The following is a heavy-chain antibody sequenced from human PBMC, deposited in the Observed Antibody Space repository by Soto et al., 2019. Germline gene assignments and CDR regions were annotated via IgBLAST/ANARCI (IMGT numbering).Heavy chain of an antibody. D-gene: IGHD5-12*01. V-gene: IGHV3-33*01. CDR2: IWYDGSNK. CDR3: ARDSREWLRLEPSWFDP. J-gene: IGHJ5*02. CDR1: GFTFSSYG. Sequence: GGSLRLSCAASGFTFSSYGMHWVRQAPGKGLEWVAVIWYDGSNKYYADSVKGRFTISRDNSKNTLYLQMNSLRAEDTAVYYCARDSREWLRLEPSWFDPWGQGTLVTVSS.